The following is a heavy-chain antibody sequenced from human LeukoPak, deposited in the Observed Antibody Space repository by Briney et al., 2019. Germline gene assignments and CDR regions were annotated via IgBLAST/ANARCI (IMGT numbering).Heavy chain of an antibody. Sequence: GAPKTPCSAPGFTLNSYYMSRVRQAPGEGVEGVLTITTSDGNTYYADSVKGRFTVSRDNSKNTLFLQMNSLRAEDTAVYYCAKDGGLWVSAHWGDSWGRGTLVTVSS. D-gene: IGHD7-27*01. J-gene: IGHJ4*02. CDR2: ITTSDGNT. V-gene: IGHV3-23*01. CDR3: AKDGGLWVSAHWGDS. CDR1: GFTLNSYY.